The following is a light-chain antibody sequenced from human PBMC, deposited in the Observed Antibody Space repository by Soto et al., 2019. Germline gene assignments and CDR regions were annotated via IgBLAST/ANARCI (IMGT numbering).Light chain of an antibody. J-gene: IGKJ3*01. CDR1: LSINNW. Sequence: DIPMTQSPSTLSASAGDRVTITCRASLSINNWLAWYQQKPGKAPKLLIYDASTLESGVPSRFSGSGSGTEFTLTISSLQPEDFATYYCQQYNSNFGPGTKVDIK. CDR2: DAS. CDR3: QQYNSN. V-gene: IGKV1-5*01.